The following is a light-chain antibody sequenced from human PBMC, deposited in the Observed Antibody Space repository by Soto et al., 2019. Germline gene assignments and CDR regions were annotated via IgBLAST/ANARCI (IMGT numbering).Light chain of an antibody. CDR3: AAWDDSLNGYV. J-gene: IGLJ1*01. V-gene: IGLV1-44*01. CDR2: SNN. CDR1: SSNIGSNT. Sequence: VLTQPPSASGTPGQRVTISCSGSSSNIGSNTGNWYQQLPGTAPKLLIYSNNQRPSGVPDRFSGSKSGTSASLAISGLQSEDEADYYCAAWDDSLNGYVFGTGTKVTVL.